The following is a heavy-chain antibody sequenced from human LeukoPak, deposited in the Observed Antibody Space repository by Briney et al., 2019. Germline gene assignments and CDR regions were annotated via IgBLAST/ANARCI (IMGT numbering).Heavy chain of an antibody. Sequence: GGSLRLSCAASEFDFSSHAMTWVRQAPGKGLEWVSAISISGSKTYYADSVKGRFTISRDNSKNTLYLQMNSLRAEDTAVYYCARVGGGWDYYFDYWGQGTLVTVSS. D-gene: IGHD6-19*01. J-gene: IGHJ4*02. CDR2: ISISGSKT. CDR3: ARVGGGWDYYFDY. CDR1: EFDFSSHA. V-gene: IGHV3-23*01.